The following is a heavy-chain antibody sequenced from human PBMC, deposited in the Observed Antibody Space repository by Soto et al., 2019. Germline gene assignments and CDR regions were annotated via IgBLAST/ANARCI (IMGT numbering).Heavy chain of an antibody. CDR2: IIPIFGTA. J-gene: IGHJ6*02. CDR3: ARGPVDTAMAHYYYYGMDV. Sequence: QVQLVQSGAEVKKPGSSVKVSCKASGGTFSSYAISWVRQAPGQGLEWMGGIIPIFGTANYAQKFQGRVTITADESTSTAYTELSSPRSEDTVVYYCARGPVDTAMAHYYYYGMDVWVHGTTVTVSS. V-gene: IGHV1-69*01. CDR1: GGTFSSYA. D-gene: IGHD5-18*01.